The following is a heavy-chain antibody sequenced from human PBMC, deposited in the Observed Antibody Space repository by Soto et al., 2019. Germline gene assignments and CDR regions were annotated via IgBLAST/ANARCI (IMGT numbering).Heavy chain of an antibody. CDR2: ISGYNGNT. CDR1: GYTFASYG. CDR3: AKYRNTASADFDY. J-gene: IGHJ4*02. D-gene: IGHD4-4*01. V-gene: IGHV1-18*01. Sequence: GASVKVSCKASGYTFASYGINWVRQAPGQGLEWMGWISGYNGNTKYAQKFQGRVTVTTDTSTSTGYMELRSLRSDDTAVYYCAKYRNTASADFDYWGQGTLVTVSS.